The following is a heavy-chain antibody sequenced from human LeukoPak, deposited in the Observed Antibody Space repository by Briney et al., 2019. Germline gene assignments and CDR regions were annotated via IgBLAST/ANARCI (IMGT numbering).Heavy chain of an antibody. D-gene: IGHD6-19*01. CDR1: GGSISSYY. J-gene: IGHJ3*02. V-gene: IGHV4-59*01. CDR3: ARKSVAVGDAFDI. Sequence: SETLSLTCTVSGGSISSYYWSWIRLPPGKGLEWIGYIYYSGSTNYNPSLKSRVTISVDTSKNQFSLKLNSVTAADTAVYYCARKSVAVGDAFDIWGQGTMVTVSS. CDR2: IYYSGST.